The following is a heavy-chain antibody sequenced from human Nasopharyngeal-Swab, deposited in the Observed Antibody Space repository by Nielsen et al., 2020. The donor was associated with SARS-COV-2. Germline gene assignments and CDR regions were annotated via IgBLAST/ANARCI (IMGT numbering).Heavy chain of an antibody. V-gene: IGHV3-23*01. D-gene: IGHD2-21*02. CDR1: GFTFRTYV. CDR3: AKRIQDFYCFDY. J-gene: IGHJ4*02. CDR2: ISSSGDRT. Sequence: GESLKISCAASGFTFRTYVMTWVSQAPGKGLEWVSVISSSGDRTYYADSVKGRFTTSRDNPKNTLYLQMNSLRAEDTAVYYCAKRIQDFYCFDYWGQGTLVTVSS.